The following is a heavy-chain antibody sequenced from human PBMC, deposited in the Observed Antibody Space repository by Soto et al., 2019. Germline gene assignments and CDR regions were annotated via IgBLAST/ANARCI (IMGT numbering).Heavy chain of an antibody. J-gene: IGHJ6*02. CDR3: ARAVQLWGDV. D-gene: IGHD5-18*01. V-gene: IGHV1-3*05. Sequence: QVQVVQSGAEEKKPGASVKVSCKASGYTFINYAMYWVRQAPGQRLEWMGWINAGNGNTKYSQKFQGRVTITRDTSASTAYMELSSLRSEDTAVYYCARAVQLWGDVWGQWTTVTVSS. CDR1: GYTFINYA. CDR2: INAGNGNT.